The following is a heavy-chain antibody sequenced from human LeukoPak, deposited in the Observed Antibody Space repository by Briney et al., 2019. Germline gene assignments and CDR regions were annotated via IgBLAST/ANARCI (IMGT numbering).Heavy chain of an antibody. J-gene: IGHJ6*03. V-gene: IGHV3-30*04. CDR2: VSSDGVDK. Sequence: GTSLRLSCAASGFAFSSYAMHWVRQAPGKGLEWLAVVSSDGVDKFYADSVKGRFTISKDPSKNTLSLQMNSLGGDDTGVYYCAREASDYYYYMDVWGKGTTVTVSS. CDR1: GFAFSSYA. CDR3: AREASDYYYYMDV.